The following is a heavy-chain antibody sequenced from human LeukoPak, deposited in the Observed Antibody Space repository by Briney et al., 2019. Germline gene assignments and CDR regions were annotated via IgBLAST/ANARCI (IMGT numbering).Heavy chain of an antibody. CDR2: ISSSSSTI. J-gene: IGHJ4*02. CDR3: ARDPSGSYSFYFDY. CDR1: GFTVSSNY. Sequence: GGSLRLSCAASGFTVSSNYMSWVRQAPGKGLEWVSYISSSSSTIYYADSVKGRFTISRDNAKNSLYLQTNSLRDEDTAVYYCARDPSGSYSFYFDYWGQGTLVTVSS. D-gene: IGHD1-26*01. V-gene: IGHV3-48*02.